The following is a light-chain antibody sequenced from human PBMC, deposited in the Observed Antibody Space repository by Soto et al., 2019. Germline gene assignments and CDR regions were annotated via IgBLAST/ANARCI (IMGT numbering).Light chain of an antibody. CDR3: QSYDSSTVV. J-gene: IGLJ2*01. CDR2: ENN. Sequence: NFMLTQPHSVSESPGKTVTISCTRSSGSIASNDVQWYQQRPGSAPTTVIYENNQRPSGVPDRFSGSTDGASNSASLTISRLQTEAEADYACQSYDSSTVVFGGGTKLTVL. CDR1: SGSIASND. V-gene: IGLV6-57*04.